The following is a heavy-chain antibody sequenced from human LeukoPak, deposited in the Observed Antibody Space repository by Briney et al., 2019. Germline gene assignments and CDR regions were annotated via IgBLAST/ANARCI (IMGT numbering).Heavy chain of an antibody. CDR3: ARGEWLAPTY. CDR1: GFTFSTYW. J-gene: IGHJ4*02. Sequence: ARSLRLSCAPSGFTFSTYWMHWVRQAPGKGLGWVLRINSDGSSTNYADSVKGRFTIARDNAKNTLYLQMNSLRAEDTAVYYCARGEWLAPTYWGQGTLVTVSS. D-gene: IGHD6-19*01. CDR2: INSDGSST. V-gene: IGHV3-74*01.